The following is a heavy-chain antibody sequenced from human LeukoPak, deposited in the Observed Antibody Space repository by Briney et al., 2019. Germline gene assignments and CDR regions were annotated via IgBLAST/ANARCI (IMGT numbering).Heavy chain of an antibody. CDR3: ARDSRAGESSVIDY. J-gene: IGHJ4*02. CDR1: GFTFSDFW. CDR2: INSDGSAT. V-gene: IGHV3-74*01. Sequence: QPGGSLRLSCAASGFTFSDFWMHWVRQAPGKGLVYVSRINSDGSATNYADSVKGRFTISRDNANNTLYLQMTSLGVEDTAVYYCARDSRAGESSVIDYWGQGTLVTVSS. D-gene: IGHD1-26*01.